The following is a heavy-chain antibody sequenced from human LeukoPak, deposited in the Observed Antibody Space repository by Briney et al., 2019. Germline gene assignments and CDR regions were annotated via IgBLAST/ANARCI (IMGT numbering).Heavy chain of an antibody. V-gene: IGHV1-2*02. Sequence: ASVKVSCKASGYTFTGYYMHWVRQAPGQGLEWMGWNNPNSGGTNYAQKFQGRVTMTRDTSISTAYMELSRLRSDDTAVYYCARVFSGYSSSWYWVYFDYWGQGTLVTVSS. D-gene: IGHD6-13*01. CDR2: NNPNSGGT. CDR3: ARVFSGYSSSWYWVYFDY. J-gene: IGHJ4*02. CDR1: GYTFTGYY.